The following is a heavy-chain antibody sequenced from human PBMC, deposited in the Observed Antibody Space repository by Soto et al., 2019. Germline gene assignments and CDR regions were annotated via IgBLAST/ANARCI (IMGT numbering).Heavy chain of an antibody. D-gene: IGHD1-7*01. CDR3: ARRARTATTNWGAFDV. Sequence: EVQLLESGGGLVQPGGSLRLSCAASGFTFTNYVMNWVRQAPGKGLERVSTLGYSADKTFYADSVKGRFTISRDDSRDTVFLQMNSLSADDAAVYFCARRARTATTNWGAFDVWGQGTMVTVSS. J-gene: IGHJ3*01. V-gene: IGHV3-23*01. CDR2: LGYSADKT. CDR1: GFTFTNYV.